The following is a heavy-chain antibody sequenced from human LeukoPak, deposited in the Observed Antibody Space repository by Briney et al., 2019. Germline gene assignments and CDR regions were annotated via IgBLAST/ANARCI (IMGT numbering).Heavy chain of an antibody. D-gene: IGHD1-26*01. J-gene: IGHJ4*02. Sequence: GRSLRLSCAASGFTFSSYWMSWVRQAPGKGLEWVANIKQDGSEKYYVDSVKGRFTISRDNAKNSLYLQMNSLRAEDTAVYYCAKGGSYYDGPFDYWGQGTLVTVSS. CDR2: IKQDGSEK. CDR1: GFTFSSYW. V-gene: IGHV3-7*01. CDR3: AKGGSYYDGPFDY.